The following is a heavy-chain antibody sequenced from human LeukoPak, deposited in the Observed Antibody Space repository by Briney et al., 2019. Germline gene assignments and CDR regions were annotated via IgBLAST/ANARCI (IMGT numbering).Heavy chain of an antibody. CDR3: ARGHESSGYYFGY. CDR1: GYTFTNYY. J-gene: IGHJ4*02. D-gene: IGHD3-22*01. V-gene: IGHV1-46*01. CDR2: INPSGGST. Sequence: EASVKVSCKTSGYTFTNYYINWVRQAPGQGLEWMGIINPSGGSTSYAQKFQGRVTMTRDISTNTVYMELSSLRSEDTAVYYCARGHESSGYYFGYWGQGTLVAVSS.